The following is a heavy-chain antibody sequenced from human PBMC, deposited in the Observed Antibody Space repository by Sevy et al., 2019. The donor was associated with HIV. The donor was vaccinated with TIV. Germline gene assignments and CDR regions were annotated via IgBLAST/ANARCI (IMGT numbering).Heavy chain of an antibody. CDR3: ATNAGIAAAGGVFDY. J-gene: IGHJ4*02. V-gene: IGHV3-72*01. D-gene: IGHD6-13*01. CDR2: TRNKADGYTT. Sequence: GGSLRLSCVASGFTFSDHYMEWVRQAPGKGLEWVGRTRNKADGYTTEYAASVKGRFTISRNESKNSLYVQMNSLKAEDTAVYYCATNAGIAAAGGVFDYWGQGTLVTVSS. CDR1: GFTFSDHY.